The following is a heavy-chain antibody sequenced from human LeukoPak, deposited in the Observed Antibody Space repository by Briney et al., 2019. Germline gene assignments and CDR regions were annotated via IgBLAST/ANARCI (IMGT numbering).Heavy chain of an antibody. CDR1: GFTFSSYG. CDR2: IWYDGSNK. J-gene: IGHJ3*02. CDR3: AMGSAASAFDI. V-gene: IGHV3-33*01. D-gene: IGHD3-16*01. Sequence: GGSLRLSCAASGFTFSSYGMHWVRQAPGKGLEWVAVIWYDGSNKYYADSVKGRFTISRDNSKNTLYLQMNSLRAEDTAVYYCAMGSAASAFDIWGQGTMVTVSS.